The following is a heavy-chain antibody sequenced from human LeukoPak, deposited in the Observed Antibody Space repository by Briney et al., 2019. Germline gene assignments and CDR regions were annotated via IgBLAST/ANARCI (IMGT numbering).Heavy chain of an antibody. CDR3: ATSSPENIGLDY. D-gene: IGHD2/OR15-2a*01. J-gene: IGHJ4*02. CDR1: GYTLTELS. CDR2: FDPEDGET. Sequence: ASVKVSCKVSGYTLTELSMHWVRQAPGKGLEWMGGFDPEDGETIYAQKFQGRVTTTEDTSTDTAYMELSSLRSEDTAVYYCATSSPENIGLDYWGQGTLVTVSS. V-gene: IGHV1-24*01.